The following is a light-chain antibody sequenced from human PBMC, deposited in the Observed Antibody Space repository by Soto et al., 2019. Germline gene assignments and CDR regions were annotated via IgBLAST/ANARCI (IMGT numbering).Light chain of an antibody. V-gene: IGLV1-47*02. CDR2: SNN. J-gene: IGLJ3*02. Sequence: QSELTQPPSASGTPGQRLTISCSGSSSNIGSNYVYWYQQLPGTAPKLLIYSNNQRPSGVPDRFSGSKSDTSASLAISGLWSEDEADYYCAAWDDSLSGRVFGGGTKVTVL. CDR1: SSNIGSNY. CDR3: AAWDDSLSGRV.